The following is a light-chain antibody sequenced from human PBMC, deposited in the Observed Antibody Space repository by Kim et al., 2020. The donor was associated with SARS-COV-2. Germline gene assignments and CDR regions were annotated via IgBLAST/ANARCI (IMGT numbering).Light chain of an antibody. V-gene: IGKV1-6*01. CDR2: AAS. J-gene: IGKJ1*01. CDR3: LQDSRYPRT. Sequence: AIQMTQSPSSLSASTGDRVTITCRASQAIRNELGWYQQKPGKAPKVLIYAASTLQSGVSSRSSGSGSGTDFTLTISSLQPEDFATYYCLQDSRYPRTFGQGTKVDIK. CDR1: QAIRNE.